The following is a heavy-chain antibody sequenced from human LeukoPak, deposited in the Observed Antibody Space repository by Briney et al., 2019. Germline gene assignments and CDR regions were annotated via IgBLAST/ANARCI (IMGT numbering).Heavy chain of an antibody. CDR3: AREFSGSNYGFPFGY. V-gene: IGHV3-30*04. CDR2: ISYDGSNK. D-gene: IGHD1-26*01. Sequence: GRSLRLSCAASGFTFRSYAMHWVRQAPGKGLEWVAVISYDGSNKYYADSVKGRFTISRDNSKNTLYLQMNSLRAEDTAVYYCAREFSGSNYGFPFGYWGQGTLVTVSS. J-gene: IGHJ4*02. CDR1: GFTFRSYA.